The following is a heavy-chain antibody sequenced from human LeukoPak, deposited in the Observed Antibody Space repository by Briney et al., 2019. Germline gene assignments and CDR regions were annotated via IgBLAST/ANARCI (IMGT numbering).Heavy chain of an antibody. J-gene: IGHJ4*02. V-gene: IGHV3-23*01. Sequence: PGGSLRLSSAASGFTFSSYWMGWVRRAPGKGLEWVSAISNNGGYTYYADSVQGRFTISRDNSKSTLCLQMNSLRAEDTAVYYCAKQLGYCSDGSCYFPYWGQGTLVTVSS. CDR2: ISNNGGYT. CDR3: AKQLGYCSDGSCYFPY. D-gene: IGHD2-15*01. CDR1: GFTFSSYW.